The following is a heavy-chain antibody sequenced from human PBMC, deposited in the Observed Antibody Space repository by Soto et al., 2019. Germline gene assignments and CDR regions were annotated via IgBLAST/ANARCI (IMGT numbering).Heavy chain of an antibody. CDR3: AKDPTHYYGSGSNWFDP. J-gene: IGHJ5*02. CDR1: GFTFSSFA. CDR2: VSGGGIST. D-gene: IGHD3-10*01. V-gene: IGHV3-23*01. Sequence: VQLLESGGGLVQPGGSLRLSCAASGFTFSSFAMSWVRQAPGRGLEWVSAVSGGGISTYYADSVKGRFTISRDNSKNTLYLQMISLRAEDTAVYYCAKDPTHYYGSGSNWFDPWGQGTLVTVSS.